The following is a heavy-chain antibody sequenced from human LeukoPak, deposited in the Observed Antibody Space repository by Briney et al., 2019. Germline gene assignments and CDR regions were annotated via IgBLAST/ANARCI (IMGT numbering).Heavy chain of an antibody. Sequence: GGSLRLSCAASGFTFSSYSMNWVRQAPGKGLEWVSYISSSSSSTIYYADSVKGRFTISRDNAKNSLYLQMNSLRAEDTAVYYCARDLQYYYDSSGYSRGDAFDIWGQGTMVTVSS. D-gene: IGHD3-22*01. V-gene: IGHV3-48*01. J-gene: IGHJ3*02. CDR3: ARDLQYYYDSSGYSRGDAFDI. CDR1: GFTFSSYS. CDR2: ISSSSSSTI.